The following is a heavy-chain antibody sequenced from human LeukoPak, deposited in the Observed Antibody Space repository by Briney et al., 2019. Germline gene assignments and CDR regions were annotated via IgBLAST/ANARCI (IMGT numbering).Heavy chain of an antibody. CDR1: GGSFSGYY. D-gene: IGHD2-15*01. Sequence: SETLSLTCAVYGGSFSGYYWSWIRQPPGKGLEWIGSIYYSGSTYYNPSLKSRVTISVDTSKNQFSLKLSSVTAADTAVYYCARTPVVFRNWFDPWGQGTLVTVSS. J-gene: IGHJ5*02. CDR2: IYYSGST. CDR3: ARTPVVFRNWFDP. V-gene: IGHV4-34*01.